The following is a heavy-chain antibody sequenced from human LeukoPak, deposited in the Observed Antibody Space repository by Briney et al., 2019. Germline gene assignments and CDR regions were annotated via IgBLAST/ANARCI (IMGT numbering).Heavy chain of an antibody. V-gene: IGHV3-33*01. D-gene: IGHD1-26*01. CDR3: AGDNRYTGSYLDAFDI. J-gene: IGHJ3*02. CDR1: GFIFIAYG. Sequence: GGSLRLSCAAPGFIFIAYGMQWVRQAPGKGLEWLAVIWYDGSSKYYSDSVKGRFTISRDNSKNTLYMQMINPVADTAAIYFAAGDNRYTGSYLDAFDIWGQGTLVTVSS. CDR2: IWYDGSSK.